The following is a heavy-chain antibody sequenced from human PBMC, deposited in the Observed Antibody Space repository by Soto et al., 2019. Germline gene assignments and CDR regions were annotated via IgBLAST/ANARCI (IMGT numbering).Heavy chain of an antibody. Sequence: SETLSLTCTVSGGSISSGGYYWSWIRQHPGKGLEWIGYIYYSGSTYYNPSLKSRVTISVDTSKNQFSLKLSSVTAADTAVYYCAREGNYYDSSGYYYVYDYWGQGTLVTVSS. J-gene: IGHJ4*02. CDR1: GGSISSGGYY. V-gene: IGHV4-31*03. D-gene: IGHD3-22*01. CDR3: AREGNYYDSSGYYYVYDY. CDR2: IYYSGST.